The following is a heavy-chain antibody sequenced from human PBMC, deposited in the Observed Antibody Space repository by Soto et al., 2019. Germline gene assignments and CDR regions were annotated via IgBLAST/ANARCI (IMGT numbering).Heavy chain of an antibody. CDR3: VIGINFYYFYQMDF. Sequence: GGSLRLSCAASGFTSSSYAMSWVRQAPGKGLEWVSAISGSGGSTYYADSVKGRFTISRDNSKNTLYLQMNSLRAEDTAVYYCVIGINFYYFYQMDFWGQGSTVPVSS. J-gene: IGHJ6*02. CDR1: GFTSSSYA. CDR2: ISGSGGST. V-gene: IGHV3-23*01. D-gene: IGHD1-26*01.